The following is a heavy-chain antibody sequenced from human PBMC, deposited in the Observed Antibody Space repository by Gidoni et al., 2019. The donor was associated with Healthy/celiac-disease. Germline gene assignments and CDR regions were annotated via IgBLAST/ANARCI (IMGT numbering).Heavy chain of an antibody. V-gene: IGHV2-5*02. D-gene: IGHD3-10*01. CDR2: IYWDDDK. CDR3: AHRRFGELQRGDFDY. Sequence: QITLKESGPTLVKPTQTLTLTCTFSGFSLSTSGVVVGWIRQPPGKALEWLALIYWDDDKRYSPSLKSRLTITKDTSKNQVVLTMTNMDPVDTATYYCAHRRFGELQRGDFDYWGQGTLVTVSS. J-gene: IGHJ4*02. CDR1: GFSLSTSGVV.